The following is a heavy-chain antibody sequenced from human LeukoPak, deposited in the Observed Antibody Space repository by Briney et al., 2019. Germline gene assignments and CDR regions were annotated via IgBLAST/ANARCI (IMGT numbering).Heavy chain of an antibody. Sequence: ASVKVSCKASGYTFTGYYMHWVRQAPGQGLEWMGWINPNSGGTNYAQKFQGRVTMTRDTSISTACMELSRLRSDDTAVYYCARGRSGWHRNFDYWGQGTLVTVSS. J-gene: IGHJ4*02. CDR2: INPNSGGT. CDR1: GYTFTGYY. D-gene: IGHD6-19*01. V-gene: IGHV1-2*02. CDR3: ARGRSGWHRNFDY.